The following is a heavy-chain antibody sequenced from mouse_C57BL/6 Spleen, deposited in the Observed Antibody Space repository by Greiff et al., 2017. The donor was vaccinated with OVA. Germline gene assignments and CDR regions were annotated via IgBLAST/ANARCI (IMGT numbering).Heavy chain of an antibody. CDR1: GYTFTSYW. CDR2: IDPSDSYT. J-gene: IGHJ1*03. Sequence: VQLQQPGAELVMPGASVKLSCKASGYTFTSYWMHWVKQRPGQGLEWIGEIDPSDSYTNYNQKFKGKSTLTVDKSSSTAYMQLSSLTSEDSAVYYCARSRNSYWYFDVWGTGTTVTVSS. D-gene: IGHD2-1*01. CDR3: ARSRNSYWYFDV. V-gene: IGHV1-69*01.